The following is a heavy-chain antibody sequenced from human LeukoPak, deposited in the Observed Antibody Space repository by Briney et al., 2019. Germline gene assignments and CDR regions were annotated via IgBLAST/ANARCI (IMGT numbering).Heavy chain of an antibody. CDR3: ARIGFGYSSTWYVRWSDP. J-gene: IGHJ5*02. CDR2: IYYSGST. Sequence: SETLSLTCTVSGGSISSSSYYWGWIRQPPGKGLEWIGSIYYSGSTQYNPSLKSRVAISVDTSKNQFSLKLSSVTAADTAVYYCARIGFGYSSTWYVRWSDPWGQGTLITVSS. D-gene: IGHD6-13*01. V-gene: IGHV4-39*01. CDR1: GGSISSSSYY.